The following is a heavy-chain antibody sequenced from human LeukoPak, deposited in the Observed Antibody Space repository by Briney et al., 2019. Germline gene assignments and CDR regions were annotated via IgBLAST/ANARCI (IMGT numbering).Heavy chain of an antibody. D-gene: IGHD3-3*01. CDR2: INPNSGGT. CDR1: GYTFTGYY. J-gene: IGHJ4*02. V-gene: IGHV1-2*06. Sequence: ASVKVSCKASGYTFTGYYMHWVRQAPGQGLEWMGRINPNSGGTNYAQKFQGRVTMTRDTSISTAYMELSRLRSDDTAVYYCARGSYFWSGYSIFDYFDYWGQGTLVTASS. CDR3: ARGSYFWSGYSIFDYFDY.